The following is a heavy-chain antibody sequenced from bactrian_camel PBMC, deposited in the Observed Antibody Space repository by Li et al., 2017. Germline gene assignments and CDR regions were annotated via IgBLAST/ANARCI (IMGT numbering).Heavy chain of an antibody. CDR2: IDTDGDA. J-gene: IGHJ6*01. Sequence: VQLVESGGGSVQTGGSLRLSCTASGDSLSVKRTGWFRQAPGQEREGVAAIDTDGDADYADSVKGRFTISKDNAKDTVYLQMNSLKPEDTAVYNCVRGAAGSPDFGYWGQGTQVTVS. V-gene: IGHV3S53*01. D-gene: IGHD5*01. CDR3: VRGAAGSPDFGY. CDR1: GDSLSVKR.